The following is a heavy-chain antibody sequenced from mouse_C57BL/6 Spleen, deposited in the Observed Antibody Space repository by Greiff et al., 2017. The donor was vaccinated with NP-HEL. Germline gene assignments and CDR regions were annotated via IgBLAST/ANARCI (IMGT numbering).Heavy chain of an antibody. CDR2: IRSKSNNYAT. CDR3: VRDGLRGYFDV. J-gene: IGHJ1*03. D-gene: IGHD1-1*01. CDR1: GFSFNTYA. Sequence: EVHLVESGGGLVQPKGSLKLSCAASGFSFNTYAMNWVRQAPGKGLEWVARIRSKSNNYATYYADSVKDRFTISRDDSESMLYLQMNNLKTEDTAMYYCVRDGLRGYFDVWGTGTTVTVSS. V-gene: IGHV10-1*01.